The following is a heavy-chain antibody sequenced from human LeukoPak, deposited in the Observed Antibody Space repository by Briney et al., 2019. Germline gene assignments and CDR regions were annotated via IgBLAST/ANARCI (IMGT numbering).Heavy chain of an antibody. CDR2: ISSSGSTI. CDR1: GFTFSDYY. CDR3: ARNNYYYYMDV. J-gene: IGHJ6*03. Sequence: GGSLRLSCAASGFTFSDYYMSWIRQAPGKGLEWVSYISSSGSTIYYADSVKGRFTISRDNAKNTLYLQMNSLRAEDTAVYYCARNNYYYYMDVWGKGTTVTISS. V-gene: IGHV3-11*01.